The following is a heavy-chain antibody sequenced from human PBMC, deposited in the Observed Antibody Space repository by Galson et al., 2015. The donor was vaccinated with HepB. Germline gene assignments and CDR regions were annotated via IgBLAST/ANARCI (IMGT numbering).Heavy chain of an antibody. J-gene: IGHJ5*02. CDR1: GGSFSGYY. V-gene: IGHV4-34*01. CDR3: ARVRGYCSGDNCYNWFDP. CDR2: INQSGST. D-gene: IGHD2-15*01. Sequence: ETLSLTCAVYGGSFSGYYWSWIRQPPGKGLEWIGEINQSGSTKYNPSLDSRVTISVDTLKNQFSLKLSSVTAADTAVYYCARVRGYCSGDNCYNWFDPWGQGTLVTVSS.